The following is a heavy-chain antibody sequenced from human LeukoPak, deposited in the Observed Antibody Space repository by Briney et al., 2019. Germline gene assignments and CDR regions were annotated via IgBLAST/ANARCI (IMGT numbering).Heavy chain of an antibody. CDR2: IDSGSSTI. J-gene: IGHJ4*02. Sequence: PGGSLRLSCAASGFIFSTYSMNWVRQAPGEGLEWVSYIDSGSSTIYYADSVKGRFTVSRDNAKNSLYLQMNSLRAEDTAVYYCARDSYSRYWGQGTLVSVSS. V-gene: IGHV3-48*01. D-gene: IGHD3-16*01. CDR3: ARDSYSRY. CDR1: GFIFSTYS.